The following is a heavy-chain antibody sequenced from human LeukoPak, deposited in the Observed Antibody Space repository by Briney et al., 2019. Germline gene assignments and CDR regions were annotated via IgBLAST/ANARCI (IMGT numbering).Heavy chain of an antibody. D-gene: IGHD3-22*01. CDR1: GFTFSSYA. CDR3: ARRGYYYDSSGYEYYFGY. V-gene: IGHV3-30*04. CDR2: ISYDGSNK. J-gene: IGHJ4*02. Sequence: GRSLRLSCAASGFTFSSYAMHWVRQAPGKGLEWVAVISYDGSNKYYADSVKGRFTISRDNSKNTLYLQMNSLRAEDTAVYYCARRGYYYDSSGYEYYFGYWGQGTLVTVSS.